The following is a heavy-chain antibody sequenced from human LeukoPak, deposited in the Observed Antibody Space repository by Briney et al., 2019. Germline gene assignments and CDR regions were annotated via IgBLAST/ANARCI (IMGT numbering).Heavy chain of an antibody. CDR1: GYSISSGYY. D-gene: IGHD5-12*01. CDR2: IYHSGST. CDR3: ARDGGYSGYDDY. Sequence: PSETLSLTCIVSGYSISSGYYWGWIRPPPGKGLEWIGSIYHSGSTYYNPSLKSRVTISVDTSKNQFSLKLSSVTAADTAVYYCARDGGYSGYDDYWGQGTLVTVSS. V-gene: IGHV4-38-2*02. J-gene: IGHJ4*02.